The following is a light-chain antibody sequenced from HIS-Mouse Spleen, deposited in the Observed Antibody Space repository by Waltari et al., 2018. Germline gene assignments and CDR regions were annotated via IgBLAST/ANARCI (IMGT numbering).Light chain of an antibody. CDR1: ALPKKY. Sequence: SYELTQPPSVSVSPGQTARITCSGDALPKKYAYWYQQKSGQAPVLVIYEDSKRPSGIPERFSGSSSGTMATLTISGAQVEEEADYYCYSTDSSGNHRVFGGGTKPTVL. CDR2: EDS. V-gene: IGLV3-10*01. J-gene: IGLJ2*01. CDR3: YSTDSSGNHRV.